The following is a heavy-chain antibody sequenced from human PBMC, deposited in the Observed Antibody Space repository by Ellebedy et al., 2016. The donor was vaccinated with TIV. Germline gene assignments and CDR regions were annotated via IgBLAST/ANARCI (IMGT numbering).Heavy chain of an antibody. CDR3: ARLGRTPTGAYYYYGMDV. Sequence: GSLRLSCTVSGGSISSYYWSWIRQPPGKGLEWIGYIYYSGSTNYNSSLKSRVTISVDTSKNQFSLKLSSVTAADTAVYYCARLGRTPTGAYYYYGMDVWGQGTTVTVSS. CDR2: IYYSGST. D-gene: IGHD7-27*01. V-gene: IGHV4-59*08. CDR1: GGSISSYY. J-gene: IGHJ6*02.